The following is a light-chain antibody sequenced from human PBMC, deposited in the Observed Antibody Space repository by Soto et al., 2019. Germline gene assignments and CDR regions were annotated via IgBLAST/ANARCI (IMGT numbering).Light chain of an antibody. CDR2: STS. J-gene: IGLJ2*01. CDR1: TGAVTSGYY. CDR3: LLYYGGAHGV. Sequence: QAVVTQDPSLTVSPGGTVTLTCASSTGAVTSGYYPNWFQQKPGQAPRALIYSTSNQHSWTPARFSGSLRGGKAALTLSGVQPEDEAEYYCLLYYGGAHGVFGGGTKVTVL. V-gene: IGLV7-43*01.